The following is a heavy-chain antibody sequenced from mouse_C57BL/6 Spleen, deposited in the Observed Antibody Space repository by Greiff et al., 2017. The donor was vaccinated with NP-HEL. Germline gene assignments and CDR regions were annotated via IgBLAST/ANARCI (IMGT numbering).Heavy chain of an antibody. CDR2: INPYNGDT. D-gene: IGHD2-5*01. CDR3: ATYYSNYGGFAY. CDR1: GYSFTGYF. V-gene: IGHV1-20*01. J-gene: IGHJ3*01. Sequence: VQLKESGPELVKPGDSVKISCKASGYSFTGYFMNWVMQSHGKSLEWIGRINPYNGDTFYNQKFKGKATLTVDKSSSTAHMELRSLTSEDSAVYYCATYYSNYGGFAYWGQGTLVTVSA.